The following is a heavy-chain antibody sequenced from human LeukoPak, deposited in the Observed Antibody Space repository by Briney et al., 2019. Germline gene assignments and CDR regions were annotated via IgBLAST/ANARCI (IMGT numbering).Heavy chain of an antibody. Sequence: SETLSLTCTVSGGSISSHYWSWVRQPPGKGLEWIGYIYYSGSTNYNPSLKSRVTISVDTSKNQFSLKLSSVTAADTAVYYCARAKRSFYFDYWGQGTLVTVSS. CDR2: IYYSGST. CDR3: ARAKRSFYFDY. CDR1: GGSISSHY. V-gene: IGHV4-59*11. J-gene: IGHJ4*02. D-gene: IGHD3-10*01.